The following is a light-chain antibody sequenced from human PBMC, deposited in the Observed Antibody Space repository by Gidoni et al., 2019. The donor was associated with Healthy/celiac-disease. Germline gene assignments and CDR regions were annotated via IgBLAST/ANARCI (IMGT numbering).Light chain of an antibody. CDR3: QSYDSSLSGPVV. Sequence: QSVLTQPPSVSASPGQRVTISCTGSSSNIGVGYDVHWYQQLPGTAPKLLIYGNSNRPSGVPDRFSGSKSGTSASLAITGLQADYYCQSYDSSLSGPVVFGGGTKLTVL. V-gene: IGLV1-40*01. CDR1: SSNIGVGYD. CDR2: GNS. J-gene: IGLJ2*01.